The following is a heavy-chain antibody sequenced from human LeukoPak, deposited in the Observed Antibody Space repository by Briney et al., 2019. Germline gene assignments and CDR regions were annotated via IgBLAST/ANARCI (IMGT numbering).Heavy chain of an antibody. J-gene: IGHJ3*02. CDR1: GYSISSGYY. Sequence: SETLSLTCTVSGYSISSGYYWGWIRQPPGKGLEWIGSIYHSGSTNYNPSLKSRVTISVDKSKNQFSLKLSSVTAADTAVYYCARELVNYYGSGSYYKPLGAFDIWGQGTMVTVSS. CDR3: ARELVNYYGSGSYYKPLGAFDI. V-gene: IGHV4-38-2*02. D-gene: IGHD3-10*01. CDR2: IYHSGST.